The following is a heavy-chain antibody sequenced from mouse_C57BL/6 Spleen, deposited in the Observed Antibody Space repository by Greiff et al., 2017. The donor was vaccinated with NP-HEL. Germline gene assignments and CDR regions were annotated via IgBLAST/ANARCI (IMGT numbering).Heavy chain of an antibody. D-gene: IGHD3-3*01. Sequence: VQLVESGAELVRPGASVTLSCKASGYTFTDYEMHWVKQTPVHGLEWIGAIDPETGGTAYNQKFKGKAILTADKSSSTAYMELRSLTSEDSAVYYCTRGLGDFDYWGQGTTLTVSS. CDR3: TRGLGDFDY. CDR1: GYTFTDYE. V-gene: IGHV1-15*01. CDR2: IDPETGGT. J-gene: IGHJ2*01.